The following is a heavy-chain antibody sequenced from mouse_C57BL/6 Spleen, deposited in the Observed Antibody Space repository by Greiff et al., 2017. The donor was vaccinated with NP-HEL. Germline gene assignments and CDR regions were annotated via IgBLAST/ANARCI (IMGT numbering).Heavy chain of an antibody. CDR1: GYTFTSYG. V-gene: IGHV1-81*01. CDR2: IYPRSGNT. J-gene: IGHJ3*01. Sequence: VKLQESGAELARPGASVKLSCKASGYTFTSYGISWVKQRTGQGLEWIGEIYPRSGNTYYNEKFKGKATLTADKSSSTAYMELRSLTSEDSAVYFCARGGDYDGWFAYWGQGTLVTVSA. D-gene: IGHD2-4*01. CDR3: ARGGDYDGWFAY.